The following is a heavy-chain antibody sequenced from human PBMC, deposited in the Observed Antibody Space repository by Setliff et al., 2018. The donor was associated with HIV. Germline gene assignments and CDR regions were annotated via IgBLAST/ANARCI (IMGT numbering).Heavy chain of an antibody. J-gene: IGHJ3*02. Sequence: PGGSLRLSCAASGFTFSGYALHWVRQAPGKGLEWVAIISYDGSNQYGGSNQYYADSVKGRFTISRDNSKNTLYLQMNSLRAEDTAVYYCARERESARVQAPPDVFDIWGQGTMVTVSS. CDR3: ARERESARVQAPPDVFDI. D-gene: IGHD5-18*01. CDR2: ISYDGSNQYGGSNQ. CDR1: GFTFSGYA. V-gene: IGHV3-30-3*01.